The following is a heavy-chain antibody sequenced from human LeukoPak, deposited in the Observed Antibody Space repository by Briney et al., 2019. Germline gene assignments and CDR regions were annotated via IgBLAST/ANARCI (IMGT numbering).Heavy chain of an antibody. J-gene: IGHJ4*02. V-gene: IGHV3-9*01. CDR1: GFIFDDYA. D-gene: IGHD1-26*01. CDR2: ISWNSGSI. CDR3: AKDMGWELPAKYYFDY. Sequence: GGSLRLSCAASGFIFDDYAMHWVRQAPGKGLEWVSGISWNSGSIGYADSVKGRFTISRDNAKNSLYLQMNSLRAEDTALYYCAKDMGWELPAKYYFDYWGQGTLVTVSS.